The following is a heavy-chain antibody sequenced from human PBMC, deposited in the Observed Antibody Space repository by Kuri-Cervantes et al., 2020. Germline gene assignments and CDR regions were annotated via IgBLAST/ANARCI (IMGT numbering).Heavy chain of an antibody. CDR2: INTNTGNP. CDR3: ARDPGVAYDILTAAPKAYYYGMDV. J-gene: IGHJ6*02. V-gene: IGHV7-4-1*02. CDR1: GYTFTSYA. Sequence: ASVKVSCKASGYTFTSYAMNWVRQAPGQGLEWMGWINTNTGNPTYAQGFTGRFVFSLDTSVSTAYLQISSLKAEDTAVYYCARDPGVAYDILTAAPKAYYYGMDVWGQGPRSPSP. D-gene: IGHD3-9*01.